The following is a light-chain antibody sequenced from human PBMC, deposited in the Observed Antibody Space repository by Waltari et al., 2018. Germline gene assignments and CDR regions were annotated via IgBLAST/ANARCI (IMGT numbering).Light chain of an antibody. CDR2: DKD. CDR3: NSRDTRGNHFVV. Sequence: SSELTQDPAVSVALGRTVRITCQGDHLRSYFVSWYQQKPGQAPMLVIYDKDNRPSGIPERFSGSSSGNIASLTITGAQAEDEADYYCNSRDTRGNHFVVFGGGTKLTVL. V-gene: IGLV3-19*01. J-gene: IGLJ2*01. CDR1: HLRSYF.